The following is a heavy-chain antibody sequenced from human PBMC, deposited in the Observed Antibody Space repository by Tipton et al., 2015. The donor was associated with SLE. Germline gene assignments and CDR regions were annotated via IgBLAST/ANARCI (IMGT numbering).Heavy chain of an antibody. CDR2: IHTRGST. Sequence: TLSLTCTVSGGSISGGSFSWFWIRQPAGKGLEWIGRIHTRGSTNYNPSLQSRVTMLVDTSKNQFSLKLNSVTAADTAVYFCARAEAAALGLPYRWFDFWGQGTLVTVSS. CDR1: GGSISGGSFS. CDR3: ARAEAAALGLPYRWFDF. D-gene: IGHD2-15*01. J-gene: IGHJ5*01. V-gene: IGHV4-61*02.